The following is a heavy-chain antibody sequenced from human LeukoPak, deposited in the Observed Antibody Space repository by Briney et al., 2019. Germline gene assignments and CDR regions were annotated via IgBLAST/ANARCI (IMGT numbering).Heavy chain of an antibody. CDR2: IWPDGSEK. V-gene: IGHV3-7*03. D-gene: IGHD2-21*02. Sequence: PGGTLRLSCAASGFIFSNNYMSWVRQAPGRGLEWLATIWPDGSEKRYVDSLRGRVTISRDNVERSLYLQMNSLRAEDTAVYYCAKLKGQVTTWDSWGLGTRVTVSS. CDR1: GFIFSNNY. CDR3: AKLKGQVTTWDS. J-gene: IGHJ5*01.